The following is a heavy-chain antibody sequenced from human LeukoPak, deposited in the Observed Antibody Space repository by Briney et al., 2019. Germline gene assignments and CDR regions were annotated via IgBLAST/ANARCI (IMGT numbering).Heavy chain of an antibody. Sequence: PGGSLKLSCAASGFXFSGSAMHWVRQASGKGLEWVGLIRSKANSYATAYAASVKGRFTISRDDSKNTAYLQMNSLKTEDTAVYYCTPSLYDILTGSDYWGQGTLVTVSS. V-gene: IGHV3-73*01. CDR3: TPSLYDILTGSDY. D-gene: IGHD3-9*01. J-gene: IGHJ4*02. CDR2: IRSKANSYAT. CDR1: GFXFSGSA.